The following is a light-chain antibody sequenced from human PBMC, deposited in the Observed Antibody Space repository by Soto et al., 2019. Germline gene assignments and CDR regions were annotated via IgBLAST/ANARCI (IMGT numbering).Light chain of an antibody. V-gene: IGLV1-40*01. CDR1: KSNIGANYD. CDR2: NNA. Sequence: QSVLTQPPSVSGAPGQRVTISCNGSKSNIGANYDVHWYQQFPRTAPKLLIFNNAIRPSGVPERFSGSKSDTSASLAITGLQTEDEADYYCQSYDTGLLGLLFGTGTKVTVL. CDR3: QSYDTGLLGLL. J-gene: IGLJ1*01.